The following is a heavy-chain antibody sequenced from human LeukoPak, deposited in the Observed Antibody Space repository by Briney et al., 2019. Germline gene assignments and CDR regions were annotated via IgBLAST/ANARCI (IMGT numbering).Heavy chain of an antibody. CDR2: ISGSGGGT. Sequence: GGSLRLSCAASGFTFSSYAMSWVRQAPGKGLEWVSAISGSGGGTYYADSVKGRFTISRDNSKNTLYLQMNSLRAEDTAVYYCATHAAYDSSGYYFAYYFDYWGQGTLVTVSS. CDR3: ATHAAYDSSGYYFAYYFDY. V-gene: IGHV3-23*01. J-gene: IGHJ4*02. D-gene: IGHD3-22*01. CDR1: GFTFSSYA.